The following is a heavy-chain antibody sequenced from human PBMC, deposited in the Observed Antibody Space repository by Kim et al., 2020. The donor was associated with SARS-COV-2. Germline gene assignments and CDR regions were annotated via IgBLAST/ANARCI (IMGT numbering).Heavy chain of an antibody. Sequence: GGSLRLSCAASGFTFSSYGMHWVRQAPGKGLEWVAVISYDGSNKYYADSVKGRFTISRDNSKNTLYLQMNSLRAEDTAVYYCAKDRGTYSSGWYGDMDYWGQGTLVTVSS. J-gene: IGHJ4*02. CDR3: AKDRGTYSSGWYGDMDY. V-gene: IGHV3-30*18. CDR1: GFTFSSYG. CDR2: ISYDGSNK. D-gene: IGHD6-19*01.